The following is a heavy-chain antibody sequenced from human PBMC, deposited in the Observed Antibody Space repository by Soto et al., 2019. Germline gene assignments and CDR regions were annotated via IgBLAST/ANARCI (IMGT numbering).Heavy chain of an antibody. V-gene: IGHV3-48*03. D-gene: IGHD6-19*01. Sequence: GGSLRLSCAASGFTFSSYELNWVRQAPGQGLEWISYLSTGCNTIYFADSVKGRFTISRDNAKNSLYLQMNSLRAADTAFYVCARGYSGGWARGGYFDYWGQGTLVTVAS. CDR1: GFTFSSYE. J-gene: IGHJ4*02. CDR3: ARGYSGGWARGGYFDY. CDR2: LSTGCNTI.